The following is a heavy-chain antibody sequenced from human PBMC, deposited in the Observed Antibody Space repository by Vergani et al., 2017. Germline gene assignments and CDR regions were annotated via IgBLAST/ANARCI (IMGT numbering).Heavy chain of an antibody. CDR1: GFTFSSYA. CDR2: IYSGGST. Sequence: QVQLVESGGGVVQPGRSLRLSCAASGFTFSSYAMHWVRQAPGKGLEWVSVIYSGGSTYYADSVKGRFTISRDNSKNTLYLQMNSLRAEDTAVYYCARDRRDGYNLEAFDIWGQGTMVTVSS. CDR3: ARDRRDGYNLEAFDI. J-gene: IGHJ3*02. V-gene: IGHV3-NL1*01. D-gene: IGHD5-24*01.